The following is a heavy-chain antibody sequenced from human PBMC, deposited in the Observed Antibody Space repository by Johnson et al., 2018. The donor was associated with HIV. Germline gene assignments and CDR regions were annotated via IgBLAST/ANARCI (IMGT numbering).Heavy chain of an antibody. J-gene: IGHJ3*02. CDR2: IRYDGSNK. Sequence: QVQLVESGGGVVQPGGSLRLSCAASGFTFSSYGMHWVRQAPGKGLEWVAFIRYDGSNKNYADSVKGRFTISRDNAKNSLYLQMNSLRAEDTAVYYCVSREWELHAFDIWGQGTMVTVSS. CDR1: GFTFSSYG. V-gene: IGHV3-30*02. D-gene: IGHD1-26*01. CDR3: VSREWELHAFDI.